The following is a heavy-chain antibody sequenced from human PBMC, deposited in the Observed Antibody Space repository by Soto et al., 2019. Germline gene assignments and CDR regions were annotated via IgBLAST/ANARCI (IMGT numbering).Heavy chain of an antibody. J-gene: IGHJ4*02. V-gene: IGHV4-39*07. D-gene: IGHD6-13*01. CDR1: GGSISSSSYY. CDR2: IYYSGST. Sequence: SETLSLTCTVSGGSISSSSYYWGWIRQPPGKGLEWIGSIYYSGSTYYNPSLKSRVTISVDTSKNQFSLKLSSVTAADTAVYYCARVRIAAAGGFDYWGQGTLVTVSS. CDR3: ARVRIAAAGGFDY.